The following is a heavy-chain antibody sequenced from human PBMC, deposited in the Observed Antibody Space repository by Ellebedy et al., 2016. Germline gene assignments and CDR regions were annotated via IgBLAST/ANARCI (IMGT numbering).Heavy chain of an antibody. CDR1: GFTFSSYA. V-gene: IGHV3-23*01. Sequence: GESLKISXAASGFTFSSYAMSWVRQAPGKGLEWVSAISGSGGSTYYADSVKGRFTISRDNSKNTLYLQMNSLRAEDTAVYYCAKDGGFMVRGVNNDAFDIWGQGTMVTVSS. CDR3: AKDGGFMVRGVNNDAFDI. J-gene: IGHJ3*02. D-gene: IGHD3-10*01. CDR2: ISGSGGST.